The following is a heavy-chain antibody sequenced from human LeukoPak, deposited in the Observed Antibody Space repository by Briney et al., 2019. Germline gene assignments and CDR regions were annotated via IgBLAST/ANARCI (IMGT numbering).Heavy chain of an antibody. CDR2: ISLDGNNE. CDR3: ARDLSGHWTYDY. CDR1: GSTSRNYY. Sequence: GGSLRLSCAASGSTSRNYYMHWVRQAPGKGLEWVAVISLDGNNEYYADSVKGRFSLSRDNSMNALYLQLNSLRTEDTAMYYCARDLSGHWTYDYWGQGTLVTVSS. V-gene: IGHV3-30-3*01. J-gene: IGHJ4*01. D-gene: IGHD1-1*01.